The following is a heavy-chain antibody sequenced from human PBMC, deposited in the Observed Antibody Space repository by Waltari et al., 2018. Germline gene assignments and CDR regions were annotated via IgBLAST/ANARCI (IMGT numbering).Heavy chain of an antibody. Sequence: QGQLQPWGAGQLKPSETLALTCGGFGGSFSGFGWSWIRQSPGRGLEWIGEITHSGKTQINPSLKSRLSISVDTSKNQFSLNLTSVTVADTGVYYCARGDFFDVWGRGTLVTVSS. V-gene: IGHV4-34*01. CDR3: ARGDFFDV. CDR2: ITHSGKT. J-gene: IGHJ2*01. D-gene: IGHD2-21*02. CDR1: GGSFSGFG.